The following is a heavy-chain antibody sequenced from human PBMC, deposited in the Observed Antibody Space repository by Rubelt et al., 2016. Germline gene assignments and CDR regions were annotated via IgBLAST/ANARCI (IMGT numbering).Heavy chain of an antibody. Sequence: VRQAPGKGLEWVSSISDTSKYIFHADSVGGRFTISRDDAKNSLFLQMNGLGVEDTAIYYCARVGYCIGGCYPFELWGQGTLVTVAS. CDR3: ARVGYCIGGCYPFEL. V-gene: IGHV3-21*06. CDR2: ISDTSKYI. D-gene: IGHD2-15*01. J-gene: IGHJ4*02.